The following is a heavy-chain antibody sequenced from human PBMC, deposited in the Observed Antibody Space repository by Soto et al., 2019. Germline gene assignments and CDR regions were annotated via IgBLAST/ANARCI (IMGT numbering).Heavy chain of an antibody. CDR3: ARGEPHSSGWNFDY. CDR2: INPSGGTT. Sequence: QVQLVQSGAEVKKPGASVRVSCKASGYTLTSNYIHWVRQAPGQGLEWMGKINPSGGTTRYGQKFQGRGTMTRDTSTSTVYMEMSSLRSEDTAVYYCARGEPHSSGWNFDYWGQGTLVTVSP. CDR1: GYTLTSNY. J-gene: IGHJ4*02. V-gene: IGHV1-46*03. D-gene: IGHD6-19*01.